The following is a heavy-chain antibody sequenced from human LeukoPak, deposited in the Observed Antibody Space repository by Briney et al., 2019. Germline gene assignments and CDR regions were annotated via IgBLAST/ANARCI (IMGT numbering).Heavy chain of an antibody. CDR2: IRYDGSNK. J-gene: IGHJ5*02. CDR3: ASNNPPRFDP. CDR1: GFTFSSYG. Sequence: GGSLRLSCAASGFTFSSYGMHWVRQAPGKGLEWVAFIRYDGSNKYYADSVKGRFTISRDNSKNTLYLQMNSLRAEDTAVYYCASNNPPRFDPWGQGTLVTVSS. D-gene: IGHD1-14*01. V-gene: IGHV3-30*02.